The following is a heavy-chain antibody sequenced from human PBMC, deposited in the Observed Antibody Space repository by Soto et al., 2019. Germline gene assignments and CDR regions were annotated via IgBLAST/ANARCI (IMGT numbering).Heavy chain of an antibody. D-gene: IGHD2-21*01. V-gene: IGHV4-39*01. CDR2: IYYSGGT. CDR3: ARHDWARFYGMDV. J-gene: IGHJ6*02. Sequence: SETLSITCSVSGASIITSYYWAWIRQPPGKGLEWIGSIYYSGGTYYNPSLKSRVTIFVDTSKSQFSLMLASVTAADTAVYYCARHDWARFYGMDVWGQGTTVTVSS. CDR1: GASIITSYY.